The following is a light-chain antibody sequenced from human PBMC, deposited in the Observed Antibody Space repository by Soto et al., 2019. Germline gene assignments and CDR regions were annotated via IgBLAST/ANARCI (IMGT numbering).Light chain of an antibody. J-gene: IGLJ3*02. V-gene: IGLV1-40*01. Sequence: QSVLTQPPSVSGAPGQTVTISCAGSSSNIGAGYDVHWYQQLPGTAPKLLIYANTNRPSGVPDRLSGSKSGTSASLAITGLQAEDEADYYCQSYDRLRAGVFGGGTKLTVL. CDR1: SSNIGAGYD. CDR3: QSYDRLRAGV. CDR2: ANT.